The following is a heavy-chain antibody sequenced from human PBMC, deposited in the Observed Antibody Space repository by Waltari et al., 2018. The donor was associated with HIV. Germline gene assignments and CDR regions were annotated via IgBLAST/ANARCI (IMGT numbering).Heavy chain of an antibody. Sequence: EVQLVESGGGLVQPGGSLSLSGAASGFTFSSYSMNWVRQAPEKGLEWVSYISSSSSTIYSADSVKGRFTISRDNAKNSLYLQMNSLRAEDTAVYYCARSKYSSSSGFDLWGRGTLVTVSS. CDR2: ISSSSSTI. CDR1: GFTFSSYS. CDR3: ARSKYSSSSGFDL. J-gene: IGHJ2*01. V-gene: IGHV3-48*01. D-gene: IGHD6-6*01.